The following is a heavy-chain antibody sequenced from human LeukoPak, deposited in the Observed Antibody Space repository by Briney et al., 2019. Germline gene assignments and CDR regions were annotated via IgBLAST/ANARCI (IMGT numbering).Heavy chain of an antibody. J-gene: IGHJ3*02. CDR2: IIPILGIA. CDR3: ARLPYSTVAFDI. CDR1: GGTFSSYA. D-gene: IGHD6-13*01. V-gene: IGHV1-69*04. Sequence: SVKVSCKASGGTFSSYAISWVRQAPGQGLEWMGRIIPILGIANYAQKFQGRVTITADKSTSTAYMELSSLRSEDTAVYYCARLPYSTVAFDIWGQGTMVTVSS.